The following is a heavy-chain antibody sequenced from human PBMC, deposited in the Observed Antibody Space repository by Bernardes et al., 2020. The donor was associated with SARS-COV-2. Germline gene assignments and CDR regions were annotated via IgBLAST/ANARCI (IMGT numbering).Heavy chain of an antibody. D-gene: IGHD2-2*03. J-gene: IGHJ4*02. CDR1: GFTFRTYW. CDR3: TRDQTLGSLDH. V-gene: IGHV3-74*01. CDR2: INSDGSGT. Sequence: GWSLRLSCAASGFTFRTYWMHWVRQAPGKGLVWFSRINSDGSGTSYADSVRGRFTISRDNAKNTLYLQMNSLRAEDTAVYYCTRDQTLGSLDHWGQGTLVTVSS.